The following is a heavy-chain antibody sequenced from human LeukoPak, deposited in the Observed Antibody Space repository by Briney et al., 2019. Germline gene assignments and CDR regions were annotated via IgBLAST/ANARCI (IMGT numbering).Heavy chain of an antibody. CDR3: AREYYDFWSGYRGYYFDY. D-gene: IGHD3-3*01. CDR2: IKQDGSEK. Sequence: GGSLRLSCAASGFTFSNAWMSWVRQAPGKGLEWVANIKQDGSEKYYVDSVKGRFTISRDNAKNSLYLQMNSLRAEDTAVYYCAREYYDFWSGYRGYYFDYWGQGTLVTVSS. V-gene: IGHV3-7*01. J-gene: IGHJ4*02. CDR1: GFTFSNAW.